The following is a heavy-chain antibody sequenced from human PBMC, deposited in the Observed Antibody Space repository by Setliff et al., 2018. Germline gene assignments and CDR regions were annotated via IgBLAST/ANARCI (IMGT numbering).Heavy chain of an antibody. J-gene: IGHJ4*02. CDR2: IFYSDTA. V-gene: IGHV4-59*11. CDR1: GGSIGPHY. CDR3: ARVAYPNGGSCRYFDN. Sequence: SETLSLTCTVSGGSIGPHYWSWIRQAPGKGLEWIGHIFYSDTAKYNPSLESRAAISVDSSKNQFSLKLRSVTAADTAVYYCARVAYPNGGSCRYFDNWGQGTLVTVS. D-gene: IGHD2-15*01.